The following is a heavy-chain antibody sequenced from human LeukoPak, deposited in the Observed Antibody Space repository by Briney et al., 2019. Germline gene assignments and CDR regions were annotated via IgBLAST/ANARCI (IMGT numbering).Heavy chain of an antibody. V-gene: IGHV3-23*01. D-gene: IGHD4-17*01. CDR3: AKMNTVTPGGAEYFQH. J-gene: IGHJ1*01. CDR1: GFTFSSYA. CDR2: ISGSGGST. Sequence: PGGSLRLSCAASGFTFSSYAMSWVRQAPGKGLEWVSAISGSGGSTYYADSVKGRFTISRDNSKNTLYLQMNSLRAEDTAVYYCAKMNTVTPGGAEYFQHWGQGTLVTVSS.